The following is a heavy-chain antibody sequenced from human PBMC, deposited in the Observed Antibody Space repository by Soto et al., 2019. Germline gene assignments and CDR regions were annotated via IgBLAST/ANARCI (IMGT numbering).Heavy chain of an antibody. Sequence: QVQLVQSGAEVKKPGSSVKVSCKASGGTFSSYAISWVRQAPGQGLEWMGGIIPIFGTANYAQKFQGRVTITADESTSTAYMELSSLRSEDTAMYYCARDSGYSSSQDYYFDYWGQGTLVTVSS. CDR3: ARDSGYSSSQDYYFDY. CDR2: IIPIFGTA. D-gene: IGHD6-13*01. V-gene: IGHV1-69*01. J-gene: IGHJ4*02. CDR1: GGTFSSYA.